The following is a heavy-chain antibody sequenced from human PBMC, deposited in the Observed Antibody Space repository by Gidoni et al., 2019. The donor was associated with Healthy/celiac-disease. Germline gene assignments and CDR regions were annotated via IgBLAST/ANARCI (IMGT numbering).Heavy chain of an antibody. Sequence: QVQLQESGPGLEKPSGTLSLTCAVSGGSISSSNWWSWVRQPPGKGLEWIGEIYHSGSTNYNPSLKSRVTISVDKSKNQFSLKLSSVTAADTAVYYCARDPTVTTWDPTDGYWYFDLWGRGTLVTVSS. CDR1: GGSISSSNW. J-gene: IGHJ2*01. V-gene: IGHV4-4*02. CDR3: ARDPTVTTWDPTDGYWYFDL. CDR2: IYHSGST. D-gene: IGHD4-4*01.